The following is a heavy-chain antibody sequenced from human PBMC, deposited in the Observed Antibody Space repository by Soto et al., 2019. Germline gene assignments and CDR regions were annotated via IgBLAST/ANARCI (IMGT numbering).Heavy chain of an antibody. V-gene: IGHV3-23*01. CDR2: ISGSGGST. Sequence: GGSLRLSCAASGFTFSSYAMRWVRQAPGKGLEWVSAISGSGGSTYYADSVKGRFTISRGNSKNTLYLQMNSLRAEDTAVYYCAKGGGSGGSCYDYWGQGTLVTVSS. CDR1: GFTFSSYA. D-gene: IGHD2-15*01. J-gene: IGHJ4*02. CDR3: AKGGGSGGSCYDY.